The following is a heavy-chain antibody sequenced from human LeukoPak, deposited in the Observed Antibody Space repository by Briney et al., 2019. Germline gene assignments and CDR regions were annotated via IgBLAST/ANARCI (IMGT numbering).Heavy chain of an antibody. CDR1: GFTFRSYG. Sequence: GGTLRLSCAASGFTFRSYGMSWVRQAPGKGLEWVSAISGSGGSTYYADSVKGRFTISRDNSKNTLYLQMNSLRAEDTAVYYCAKDSSRTYDYVWGSYRPQEYYFDYWGQGTLVTVSS. CDR2: ISGSGGST. D-gene: IGHD3-16*02. CDR3: AKDSSRTYDYVWGSYRPQEYYFDY. V-gene: IGHV3-23*01. J-gene: IGHJ4*02.